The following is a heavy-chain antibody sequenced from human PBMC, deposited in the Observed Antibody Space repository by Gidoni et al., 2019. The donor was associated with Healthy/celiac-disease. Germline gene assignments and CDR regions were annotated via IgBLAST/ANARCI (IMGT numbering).Heavy chain of an antibody. CDR2: ISYDGSNK. D-gene: IGHD1-26*01. J-gene: IGHJ6*02. CDR1: GFTFSSYA. V-gene: IGHV3-30-3*01. CDR3: ARALIVGATSIYYYYGMDV. Sequence: QVRLVESGGGLVQPGRPLRLSWAASGFTFSSYAMHWVRQAPGKGLEWVAVISYDGSNKYYADSVKGRFTISRDNSKNTLYLQMNSLRAEDTAVYYCARALIVGATSIYYYYGMDVWGQGTTVTVSS.